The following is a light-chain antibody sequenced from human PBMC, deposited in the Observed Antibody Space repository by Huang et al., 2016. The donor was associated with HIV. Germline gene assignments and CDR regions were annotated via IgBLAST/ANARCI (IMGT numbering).Light chain of an antibody. Sequence: DIVMTQSPDSLAVPLGERATISCVSSQSVLYSANKKHLPMNCLAWYQKKPGQPPKLRMYWGSSRASGVPDRFSGSGSGTDFTLTISSLQAEDVAVYYCQQHYSTPWTFGQGTKVEIK. J-gene: IGKJ1*01. CDR3: QQHYSTPWT. V-gene: IGKV4-1*01. CDR1: QSVLYSANKKHLPMNC. CDR2: WGS.